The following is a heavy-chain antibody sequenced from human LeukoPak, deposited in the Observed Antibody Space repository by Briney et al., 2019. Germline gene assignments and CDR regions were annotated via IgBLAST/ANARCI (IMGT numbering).Heavy chain of an antibody. J-gene: IGHJ4*02. D-gene: IGHD3-3*01. CDR1: GYTFISNG. Sequence: GASVKVSCKASGYTFISNGISWVRRAPGQGLEWMGWISPSNGDTNYAQRVQDRVTMTTDPSTSTAYMELRSLRSDDTAVYFCARGGYMSGYDYWGQGTLVTVSS. CDR2: ISPSNGDT. CDR3: ARGGYMSGYDY. V-gene: IGHV1-18*01.